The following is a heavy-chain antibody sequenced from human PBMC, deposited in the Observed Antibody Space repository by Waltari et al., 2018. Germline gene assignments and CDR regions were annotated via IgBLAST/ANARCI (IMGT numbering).Heavy chain of an antibody. V-gene: IGHV1-46*01. J-gene: IGHJ5*02. D-gene: IGHD6-13*01. CDR3: ARVGQQLVNWFDP. CDR1: GYTYTSYY. CDR2: INPSGGST. Sequence: QVQLVQSGAEVKKPGASVKVSCKASGYTYTSYYMNWVRQAPGQGLEWMGIINPSGGSTSYAQKFQGRVTMTRDTSTSTVYMELSSLRSEDTAVYYCARVGQQLVNWFDPWGQGTLVTVSS.